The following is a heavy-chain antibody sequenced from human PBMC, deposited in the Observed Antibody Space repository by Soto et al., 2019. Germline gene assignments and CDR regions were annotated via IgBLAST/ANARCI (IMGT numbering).Heavy chain of an antibody. V-gene: IGHV3-74*01. J-gene: IGHJ4*02. Sequence: EVQLEESGGGLVQPGGSLRLSCAASGFTISSYWMHWVRQAPGKGLVWVSRINSEGGSTSYADSVKGRFTISRDNAKNTLYLQMNSLRAEDTAVYYCARDGYSYGLTPLDYWGQGTLVTVSS. CDR2: INSEGGST. D-gene: IGHD5-18*01. CDR1: GFTISSYW. CDR3: ARDGYSYGLTPLDY.